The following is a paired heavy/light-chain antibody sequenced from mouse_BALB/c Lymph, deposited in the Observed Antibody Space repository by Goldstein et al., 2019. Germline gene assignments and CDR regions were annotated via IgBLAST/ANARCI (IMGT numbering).Heavy chain of an antibody. Sequence: QVQLKESGPGLVAPSQSLSITCTVSGFSLTSYGVHWVRQPPGKGLEWLGVIWAGGSTNYNSALMSRLSISKDNSKSQVFLKMNSLQTDDTAMYYCAREGYYAMDYWGQGTSVTVSS. CDR1: GFSLTSYG. CDR3: AREGYYAMDY. J-gene: IGHJ4*01. V-gene: IGHV2-9*02. CDR2: IWAGGST.
Light chain of an antibody. V-gene: IGKV19-93*01. CDR1: QDINKY. Sequence: DIQMTQSPSSLSASLGGKVTITCKASQDINKYIAWYQHKPGKGPRLLIHYTSTLQPGIPSRFSGSGSGRDYSFSISNLEPEDIATYYCLQYDNLRTFGGGTKLEIK. CDR2: YTS. CDR3: LQYDNLRT. J-gene: IGKJ1*01.